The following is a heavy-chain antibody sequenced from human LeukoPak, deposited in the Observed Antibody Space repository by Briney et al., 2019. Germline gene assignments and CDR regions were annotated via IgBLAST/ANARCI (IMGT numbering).Heavy chain of an antibody. CDR2: IDSYGSST. CDR3: AKAVVPVISQHYFDY. CDR1: GFTFSSYW. V-gene: IGHV3-74*01. D-gene: IGHD3-22*01. J-gene: IGHJ4*02. Sequence: GGSLRLSCAASGFTFSSYWMHWVRQAPGKGLVWVSRIDSYGSSTSFADSVKGRFTISRDNAKNTLYLQMNSLRAEDTAVYYCAKAVVPVISQHYFDYWGQGTLVTVSS.